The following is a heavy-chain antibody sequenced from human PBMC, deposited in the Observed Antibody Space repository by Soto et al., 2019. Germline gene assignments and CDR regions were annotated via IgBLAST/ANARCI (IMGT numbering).Heavy chain of an antibody. V-gene: IGHV2-5*02. D-gene: IGHD6-19*01. J-gene: IGHJ4*02. Sequence: QITLEESGPTLVKPTQTLTLTCTFSGFSLNERAVGVGWIRQPPGKALEWLAFTYWDDDNHYSPSLKNRLTIPNDTSKNQVVLTMTNTDPADTATYYCAHGSGWLFDYWGQGTQVTVSS. CDR2: TYWDDDN. CDR1: GFSLNERAVG. CDR3: AHGSGWLFDY.